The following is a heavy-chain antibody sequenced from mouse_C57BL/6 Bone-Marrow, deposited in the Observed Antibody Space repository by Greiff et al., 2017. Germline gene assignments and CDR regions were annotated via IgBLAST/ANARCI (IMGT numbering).Heavy chain of an antibody. CDR2: IDPNSGGT. CDR3: ARSPAYYSNHWYFDV. CDR1: GYTFTSYW. Sequence: QVQLQQSGAELVKPGASVKLSCKASGYTFTSYWMHWVKQRPGRGLEWIGRIDPNSGGTKYNEKFKSKATLTVDKPSSTAYMQLSSLTSEDSAVFYCARSPAYYSNHWYFDVWGTGTTVTVSS. V-gene: IGHV1-72*01. D-gene: IGHD2-5*01. J-gene: IGHJ1*03.